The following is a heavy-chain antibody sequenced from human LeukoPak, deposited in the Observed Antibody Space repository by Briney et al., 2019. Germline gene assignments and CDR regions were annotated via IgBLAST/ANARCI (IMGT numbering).Heavy chain of an antibody. J-gene: IGHJ5*02. Sequence: PGGSLRLSCAASGFTFSSYWMSWVRQAPGKGLEWVANIKQDGSEKYYVDSVKGRFTISRDNAKNSLYLQMNSLRAEDTAVYYCAREGAYYYGSIVNWCDPWDQGTLVTVPS. D-gene: IGHD3-10*01. V-gene: IGHV3-7*01. CDR3: AREGAYYYGSIVNWCDP. CDR2: IKQDGSEK. CDR1: GFTFSSYW.